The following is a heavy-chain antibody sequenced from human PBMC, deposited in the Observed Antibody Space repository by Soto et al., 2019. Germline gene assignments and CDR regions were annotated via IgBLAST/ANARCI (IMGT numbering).Heavy chain of an antibody. D-gene: IGHD2-2*02. CDR3: AKDSPSYTTSPFHFDS. CDR1: GFDFNKYA. V-gene: IGHV3-23*01. CDR2: ITSNGDST. Sequence: GGSLRLSCAAFGFDFNKYAMTWVHQAPGKGLQWVSSITSNGDSTYYADSVKGRFTTSRDNSKNTLYLQMNSLRADDTAVFYCAKDSPSYTTSPFHFDSWGQGTLVTVSS. J-gene: IGHJ4*02.